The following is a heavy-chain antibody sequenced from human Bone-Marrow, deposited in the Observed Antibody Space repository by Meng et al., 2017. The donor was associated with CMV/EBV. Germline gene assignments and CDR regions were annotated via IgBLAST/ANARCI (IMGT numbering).Heavy chain of an antibody. J-gene: IGHJ6*02. CDR2: INHSGST. Sequence: GSLRLSCAVYGGSFSGYYWSWIRQPPGKGLEWIGEINHSGSTNYNPSLKSRVTISVDTSKNQFSLKLSSVTAADTAVYYCARVPRSPSGDYGMDVWGQGTTVTVSS. D-gene: IGHD2-15*01. CDR3: ARVPRSPSGDYGMDV. V-gene: IGHV4-34*01. CDR1: GGSFSGYY.